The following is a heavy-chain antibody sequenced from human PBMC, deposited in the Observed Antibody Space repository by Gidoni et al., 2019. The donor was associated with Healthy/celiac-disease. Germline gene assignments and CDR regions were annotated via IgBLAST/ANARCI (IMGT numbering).Heavy chain of an antibody. V-gene: IGHV2-26*01. CDR3: ARIYGATDHYYNYMDV. D-gene: IGHD3-10*01. CDR2: IFSHDDK. CDR1: GVSLSNARMG. Sequence: QVTLKESGPVLVKPTETLTLSCTVSGVSLSNARMGVSWIRQPPGKALEWLAHIFSHDDKSYSTSLKSRFTISKDNSKSQLFLTMTTMDPVDTATYYCARIYGATDHYYNYMDVWGQGTTVTVSS. J-gene: IGHJ6*03.